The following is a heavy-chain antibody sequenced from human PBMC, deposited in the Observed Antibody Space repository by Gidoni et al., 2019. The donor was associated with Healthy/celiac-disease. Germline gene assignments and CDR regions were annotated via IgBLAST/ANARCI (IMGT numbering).Heavy chain of an antibody. Sequence: QVQLVQSGAEVKKPGASVKVSCKASGYTFTSYDINWVRQATGQGLEWMGWMNPNSGNSGYAQKFQGRVTMTRNNSISTAYMELSSLRSEDTAVYYCARGSGGYSGYDYYFDYWGQGTLVTVSS. CDR2: MNPNSGNS. CDR1: GYTFTSYD. V-gene: IGHV1-8*01. CDR3: ARGSGGYSGYDYYFDY. D-gene: IGHD5-12*01. J-gene: IGHJ4*02.